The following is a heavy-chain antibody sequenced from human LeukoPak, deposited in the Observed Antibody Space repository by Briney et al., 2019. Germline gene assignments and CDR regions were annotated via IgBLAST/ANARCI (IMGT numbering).Heavy chain of an antibody. Sequence: GGSLRLSCAASGFTFSSYGMHWVRQAPGKGLEWVAVISYDGSNKYYADSVKGRFTISRDNSKNTLYLQMNSLRAEDTAVYYCAKGAKKIPYYYYYMDVWGKGTTVTASS. V-gene: IGHV3-30*18. CDR2: ISYDGSNK. CDR1: GFTFSSYG. CDR3: AKGAKKIPYYYYYMDV. J-gene: IGHJ6*03. D-gene: IGHD2-21*01.